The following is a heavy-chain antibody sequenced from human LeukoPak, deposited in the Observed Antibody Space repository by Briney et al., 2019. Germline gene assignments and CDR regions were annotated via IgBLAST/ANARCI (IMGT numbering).Heavy chain of an antibody. CDR3: ARGDYYDALSGYADYYYGMDV. D-gene: IGHD3-3*01. CDR1: GYTFTSYG. CDR2: ISAYNGNT. Sequence: ASVKVSCKASGYTFTSYGISWVRQAPGQGLEWMGWISAYNGNTNYAQKLQGRVTMTTDTSTSTAYMELSSLRSEDTAVYYCARGDYYDALSGYADYYYGMDVWGQGTLVTVSS. J-gene: IGHJ6*02. V-gene: IGHV1-18*01.